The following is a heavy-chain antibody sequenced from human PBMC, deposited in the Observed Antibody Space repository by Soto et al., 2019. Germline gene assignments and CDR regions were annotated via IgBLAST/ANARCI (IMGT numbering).Heavy chain of an antibody. D-gene: IGHD4-17*01. CDR1: GFAFSDYG. CDR3: SRDPAYGGNSRAPDY. Sequence: QVHLVESGGGVVQPGRSLRLSCAESGFAFSDYGMHWVRQAPGKGLEWVAAIWFDGSNKYYADSVKGRFTISRDNSKNTLYLQMNSLRAEDTAVYYCSRDPAYGGNSRAPDYWGQGTLVTVSS. V-gene: IGHV3-33*01. CDR2: IWFDGSNK. J-gene: IGHJ4*02.